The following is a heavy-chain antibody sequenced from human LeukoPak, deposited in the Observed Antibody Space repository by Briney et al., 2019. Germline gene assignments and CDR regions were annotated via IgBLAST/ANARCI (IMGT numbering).Heavy chain of an antibody. V-gene: IGHV3-7*03. Sequence: PGGSLRLSCAASGFTFSSYWMSWVRQAPGKGLEWMANIKQDGSEKYYVDSVKGRFTISRDNAKNSLYLQMNSLRAEDTAVYYCARETYYYDSSGYYPDWGQGTLVTVSS. CDR2: IKQDGSEK. CDR1: GFTFSSYW. D-gene: IGHD3-22*01. J-gene: IGHJ4*02. CDR3: ARETYYYDSSGYYPD.